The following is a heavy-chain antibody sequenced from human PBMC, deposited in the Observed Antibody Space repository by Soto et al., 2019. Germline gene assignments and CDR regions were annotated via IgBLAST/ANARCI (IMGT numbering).Heavy chain of an antibody. J-gene: IGHJ4*02. CDR2: MKPNSGNT. CDR3: ARERSSGWYVDY. Sequence: QVQLVQSGAEVKKPGASVKVSCKASGYTFTSYDINWVRQATGQGLEWMGWMKPNSGNTGYAQKLTGRVTMTRNTSISTAYMELSSLRSEDTAVYYCARERSSGWYVDYWGQGTLVTVSS. D-gene: IGHD6-19*01. V-gene: IGHV1-8*01. CDR1: GYTFTSYD.